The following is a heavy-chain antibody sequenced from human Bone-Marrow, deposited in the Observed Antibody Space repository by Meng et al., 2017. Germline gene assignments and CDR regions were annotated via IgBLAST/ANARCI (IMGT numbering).Heavy chain of an antibody. CDR3: ASSGLAYLSGVWFDP. V-gene: IGHV4-34*01. CDR2: IYHSGST. Sequence: QVQLQQWGEGLLKPSETLSLTRAVYGGSFSGTSWSWIRHPPGKGLEWIGEIYHSGSTNYNPSLKSRVTISVDKSKNQFSLKLSSVTAADTAVYYCASSGLAYLSGVWFDPWGQGTLVTVSS. J-gene: IGHJ5*02. D-gene: IGHD6-19*01. CDR1: GGSFSGTS.